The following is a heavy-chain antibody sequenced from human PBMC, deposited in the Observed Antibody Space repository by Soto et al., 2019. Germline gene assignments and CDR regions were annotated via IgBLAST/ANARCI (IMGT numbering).Heavy chain of an antibody. J-gene: IGHJ2*01. Sequence: QVQLVESGGGVVQPGRSLRLSCVASAFSFSSYSMHWVRQAPGKGLQWVATISYDGTNKYYADSVKGRFPISRDNSKNTLFLQMNSLRSDDTAVYYCAREDIFDLWGRGTLVTVSS. CDR3: AREDIFDL. V-gene: IGHV3-30-3*01. CDR2: ISYDGTNK. CDR1: AFSFSSYS.